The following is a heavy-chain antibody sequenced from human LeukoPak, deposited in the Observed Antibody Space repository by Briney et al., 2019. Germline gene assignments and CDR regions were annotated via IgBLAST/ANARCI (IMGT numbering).Heavy chain of an antibody. CDR2: INAGNGNT. CDR3: ARGGESSPAYYSSGWYFPFDY. V-gene: IGHV1-3*03. J-gene: IGHJ4*02. Sequence: VASVKVSCEASGYTFTSYAMHWVRQAPGQRLEWMGWINAGNGNTKYSQEFQGRVTITRDTSASTAYMELSSLRSEDMAVYYCARGGESSPAYYSSGWYFPFDYWGQGTLVTVSS. D-gene: IGHD6-19*01. CDR1: GYTFTSYA.